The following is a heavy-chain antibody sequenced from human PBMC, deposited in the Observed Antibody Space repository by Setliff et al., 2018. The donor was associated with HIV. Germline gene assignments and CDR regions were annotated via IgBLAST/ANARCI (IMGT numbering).Heavy chain of an antibody. D-gene: IGHD3-10*01. CDR2: INPSDGDT. Sequence: ASVKVSCKASGYTFTSYYMHWVRQAPGQGLEWMGMINPSDGDTKYAQKLQGRVTMTTDTSTSTAYMELRSLISDDTAVYYCAREGLWFGDRGYYMDVWGTGTAVTVSS. CDR1: GYTFTSYY. CDR3: AREGLWFGDRGYYMDV. J-gene: IGHJ6*03. V-gene: IGHV1-46*01.